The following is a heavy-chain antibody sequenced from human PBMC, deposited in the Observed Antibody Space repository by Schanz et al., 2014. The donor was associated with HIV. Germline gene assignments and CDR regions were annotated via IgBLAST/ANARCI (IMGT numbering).Heavy chain of an antibody. V-gene: IGHV4-34*02. CDR2: INHSAST. CDR3: ARDRSLGLAAGALDY. Sequence: QVQLQQWGAGLLKPSETLSLTCAVYGESLSGYYWTWIRQPPKMGLEWIGEINHSASTNYTPSLKTRVTISVDTSKNQFVRKLSSVTAASTAVYYCARDRSLGLAAGALDYWGQGTLVTVSS. D-gene: IGHD2-15*01. J-gene: IGHJ4*02. CDR1: GESLSGYY.